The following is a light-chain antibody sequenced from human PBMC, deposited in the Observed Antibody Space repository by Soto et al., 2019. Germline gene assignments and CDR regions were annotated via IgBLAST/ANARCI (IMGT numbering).Light chain of an antibody. V-gene: IGLV2-14*01. Sequence: QSALTQPASVSGSPGQSITISCTGTSSDVGAYDYLSWYQQHPGKAPQLIIYEVTSRPSGVSNRFSGSKSGNTASLTISGLQAEDEGDYYCCSYAGSYTLIFGGGTKLTVL. CDR2: EVT. CDR1: SSDVGAYDY. CDR3: CSYAGSYTLI. J-gene: IGLJ2*01.